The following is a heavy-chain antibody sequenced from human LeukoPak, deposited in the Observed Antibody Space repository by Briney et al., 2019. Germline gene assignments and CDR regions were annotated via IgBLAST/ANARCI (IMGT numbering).Heavy chain of an antibody. Sequence: GASVKVSCKASGYTFTGYYIHWVRQAPGQGLEWMGWINPNSGGTNYAQKFQGRVTMTRDTSISTAYMELSRLRSDDTAVYYCASQSSYSGYHRKRFDYWGQRTLVTVSS. CDR1: GYTFTGYY. V-gene: IGHV1-2*02. D-gene: IGHD5-12*01. CDR3: ASQSSYSGYHRKRFDY. CDR2: INPNSGGT. J-gene: IGHJ4*02.